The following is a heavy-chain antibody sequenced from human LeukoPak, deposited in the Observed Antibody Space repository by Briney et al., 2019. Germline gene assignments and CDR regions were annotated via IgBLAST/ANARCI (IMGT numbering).Heavy chain of an antibody. CDR3: AKDFYTSGFG. J-gene: IGHJ4*02. CDR2: TYYRSKWYN. CDR1: GDSVSSNSAA. Sequence: SQTLSLTCAISGDSVSSNSAAWNWIRQSPSRGLEYLGRTYYRSKWYNDYAVSVKGRITINPDTSKNQFSLHLNSVTPEDTAVYYCAKDFYTSGFGWGQGTLVTVST. D-gene: IGHD6-19*01. V-gene: IGHV6-1*01.